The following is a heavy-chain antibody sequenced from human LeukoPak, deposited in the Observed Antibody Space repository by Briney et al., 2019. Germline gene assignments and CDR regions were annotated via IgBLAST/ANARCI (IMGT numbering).Heavy chain of an antibody. D-gene: IGHD2-15*01. CDR2: INPNSGGT. Sequence: ASVKVSCKASGYTFTGYYMHWVRQAPGQGLEWMGWINPNSGGTNYAQKFQGRVTMTGDTSISTAYMELSRLRSDDTAVYYCASGYCSGGSCYSVGGFDIWGQGTMVTVSS. CDR1: GYTFTGYY. J-gene: IGHJ3*02. CDR3: ASGYCSGGSCYSVGGFDI. V-gene: IGHV1-2*02.